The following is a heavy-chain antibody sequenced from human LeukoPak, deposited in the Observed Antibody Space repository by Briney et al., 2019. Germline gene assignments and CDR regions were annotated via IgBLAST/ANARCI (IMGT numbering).Heavy chain of an antibody. Sequence: GESLQISCKGSGYSFTSYWIGWVRQMPGKGLEWMGIIYPGDSETRYSPSFQGQVTISADKSISTAYLQWSSLKASDTAMYYCARTYSSSSGPIDCWGQGTLVTVSS. J-gene: IGHJ4*02. CDR2: IYPGDSET. CDR1: GYSFTSYW. D-gene: IGHD6-6*01. CDR3: ARTYSSSSGPIDC. V-gene: IGHV5-51*01.